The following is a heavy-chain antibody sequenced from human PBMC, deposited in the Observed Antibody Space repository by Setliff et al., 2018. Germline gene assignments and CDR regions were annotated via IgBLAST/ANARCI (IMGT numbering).Heavy chain of an antibody. CDR3: AKEYVVNPFVSNSHQHYGLDV. CDR1: GASIGSGSHY. V-gene: IGHV4-61*09. D-gene: IGHD2-21*01. CDR2: IYTSGAT. J-gene: IGHJ6*02. Sequence: PSETLSLTCTVSGASIGSGSHYWSWIRQSAERGLEWIGHIYTSGATTYSPSLKSRVSISADTSKNLFSLRLKSVTAADTAVYYCAKEYVVNPFVSNSHQHYGLDVWGQGTTVTVSS.